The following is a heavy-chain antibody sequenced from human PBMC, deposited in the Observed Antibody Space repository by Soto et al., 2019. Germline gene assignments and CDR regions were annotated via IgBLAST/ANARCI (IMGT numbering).Heavy chain of an antibody. CDR1: GFTFSSYS. D-gene: IGHD2-2*01. V-gene: IGHV3-48*02. CDR3: ARETDIVVVPAAMPVLGFLDY. CDR2: ISSSSSTV. J-gene: IGHJ4*02. Sequence: GSLRLSCAASGFTFSSYSMNWVRQAPGKGLEWVSYISSSSSTVYYADSVKGRFTISRDNAKNSLYLQMNSLRDEDTAVYYCARETDIVVVPAAMPVLGFLDYWGQGTLVTVSS.